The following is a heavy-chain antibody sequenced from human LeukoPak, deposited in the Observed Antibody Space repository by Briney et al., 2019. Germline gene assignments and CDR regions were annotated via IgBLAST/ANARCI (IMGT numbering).Heavy chain of an antibody. CDR1: GGSFSGYY. D-gene: IGHD2-2*03. CDR3: ASFGYSSSAVEH. Sequence: SEALSLTCAVYGGSFSGYYWIWIRQPPGKGLEWIGETNHSGRTNYNPSLKSRVTISVETSKNQFSLKLSSVTAADTAMYYCASFGYSSSAVEHWGQGTPVTVSS. J-gene: IGHJ1*01. V-gene: IGHV4-34*01. CDR2: TNHSGRT.